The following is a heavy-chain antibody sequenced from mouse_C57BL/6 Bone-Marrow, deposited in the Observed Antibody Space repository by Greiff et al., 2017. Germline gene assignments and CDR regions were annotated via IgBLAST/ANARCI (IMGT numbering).Heavy chain of an antibody. Sequence: QVQLQQSGAELARPGASVKMSCKASGYTFTSYTMHWVKQRPGQGLEWIGYINPSSGYTKYNQKFKDKATLTADKTSITAYMQLSSLTSEGAADYYCARVLWYMRDYWGQGTTLTVSS. D-gene: IGHD2-1*01. V-gene: IGHV1-4*01. CDR2: INPSSGYT. J-gene: IGHJ2*01. CDR3: ARVLWYMRDY. CDR1: GYTFTSYT.